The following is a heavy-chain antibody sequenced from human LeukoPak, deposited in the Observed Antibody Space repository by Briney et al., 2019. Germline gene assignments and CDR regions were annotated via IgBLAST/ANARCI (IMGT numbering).Heavy chain of an antibody. D-gene: IGHD2-15*01. Sequence: GSLRLSCEASGFTFTTYSMTWVLQAPGKGLEWIGYIYYSGSTNYNPSLKSRVTISVDTSKNQFSLKLSSVTAADTAVYYCARGISLIDYWGQGTLVTVSS. CDR2: IYYSGST. V-gene: IGHV4-59*01. CDR1: GFTFTTYS. J-gene: IGHJ4*02. CDR3: ARGISLIDY.